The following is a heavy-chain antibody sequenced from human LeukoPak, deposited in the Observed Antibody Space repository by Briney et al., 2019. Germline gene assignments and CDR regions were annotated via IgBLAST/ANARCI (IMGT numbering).Heavy chain of an antibody. CDR3: AREQQWPEDWFDP. J-gene: IGHJ5*02. CDR1: GGSISSYY. D-gene: IGHD1-1*01. CDR2: IYTSGST. Sequence: PSETLSLTCTVSGGSISSYYWSWIRQPAGKGLEWIGRIYTSGSTNYNPSLKSRVTISVDKSKNQFSLKLSSVTAADTAVYYRAREQQWPEDWFDPWGQGTLVTVSS. V-gene: IGHV4-4*07.